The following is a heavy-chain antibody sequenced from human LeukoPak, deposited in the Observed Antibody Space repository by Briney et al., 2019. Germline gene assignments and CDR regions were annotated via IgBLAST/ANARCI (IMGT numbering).Heavy chain of an antibody. D-gene: IGHD2-15*01. J-gene: IGHJ4*02. CDR1: GGSVSSGSYY. CDR2: IYYSGST. V-gene: IGHV4-61*01. Sequence: SETLSLTCTVSGGSVSSGSYYWSWIRQPPGKGLEWIGYIYYSGSTNYNPSLKSRVTISVDTSKNQFSLKLSSVTAADTAVYYCTRAYCSGGRCFTDYWGQGTLVTVSS. CDR3: TRAYCSGGRCFTDY.